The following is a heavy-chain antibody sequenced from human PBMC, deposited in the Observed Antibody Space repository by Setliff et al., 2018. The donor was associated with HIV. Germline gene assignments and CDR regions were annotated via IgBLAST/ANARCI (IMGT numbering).Heavy chain of an antibody. CDR2: ISSTSNYI. J-gene: IGHJ3*02. D-gene: IGHD7-27*01. CDR3: ARVTVDWGFGNAFDI. CDR1: GFTFSTYS. Sequence: GGSLRLSCAASGFTFSTYSMNWVRQAPGKGLEWVTSISSTSNYIYYADSVKGRFTISRDNAKNSLYLQMNSLRAEDTAVYYCARVTVDWGFGNAFDIWGQGTMVTVSS. V-gene: IGHV3-21*01.